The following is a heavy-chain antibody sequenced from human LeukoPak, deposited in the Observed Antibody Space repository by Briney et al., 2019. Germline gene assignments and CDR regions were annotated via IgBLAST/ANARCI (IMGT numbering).Heavy chain of an antibody. D-gene: IGHD6-13*01. Sequence: SETLSLTCTVCGGSISSGSYYWGWIRQPDGRGLEWIGRIYSSGSTNDNPSLKSRVTISVDTSKNQFSLKLSSVTAADTAVYYCARDQGSSSWHTFDYWGQGTLVTVSS. CDR3: ARDQGSSSWHTFDY. CDR1: GGSISSGSYY. CDR2: IYSSGST. V-gene: IGHV4-61*02. J-gene: IGHJ4*02.